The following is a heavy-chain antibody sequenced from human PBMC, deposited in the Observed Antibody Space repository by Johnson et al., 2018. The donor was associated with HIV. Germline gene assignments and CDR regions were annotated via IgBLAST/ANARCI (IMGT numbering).Heavy chain of an antibody. J-gene: IGHJ3*02. CDR2: INWNGGSR. CDR1: GFNFSDYY. Sequence: QVQLVESGGGLVKPGGSLRLSCAASGFNFSDYYMSWIRQAPGKGLEWVSGINWNGGSRFYADSVKGRFTISRDNSKNTLYLQMNSLRAEDTAVYYCAKDEALGWELDPDAFDIWGQVTMVTVSS. CDR3: AKDEALGWELDPDAFDI. V-gene: IGHV3-11*04. D-gene: IGHD1-26*01.